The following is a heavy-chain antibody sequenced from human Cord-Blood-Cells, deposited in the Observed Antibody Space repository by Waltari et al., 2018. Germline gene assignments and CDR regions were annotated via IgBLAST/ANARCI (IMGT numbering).Heavy chain of an antibody. CDR2: INSDGSST. CDR3: ARERSGSYWSAFDI. Sequence: EVQLVESGGGLVQRGGSWRLSCPASGFTFISYWMPWVRQAPGKGLGWVSRINSDGSSTSYADSVKGRFTISRDNAKNTLYLQMNSLRAEDTAVYYCARERSGSYWSAFDIWGQGTMVTVSS. D-gene: IGHD1-26*01. V-gene: IGHV3-74*01. J-gene: IGHJ3*02. CDR1: GFTFISYW.